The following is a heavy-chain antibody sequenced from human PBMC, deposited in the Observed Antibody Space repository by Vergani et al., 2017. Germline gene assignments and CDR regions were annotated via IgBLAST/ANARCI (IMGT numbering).Heavy chain of an antibody. CDR1: GFTFSSYA. V-gene: IGHV3-23*04. Sequence: EVQLVESGRGLVKPGGSLRLSCAAPGFTFSSYAMSWVRQAPGKGLEWVSAISGSGGSTDYADSVKGRCTLSRDNSKNTLYLQMNSLRAEDTAVYYCAKSTGMNAFDIWGQGTMVTVSS. D-gene: IGHD3-10*01. J-gene: IGHJ3*02. CDR2: ISGSGGST. CDR3: AKSTGMNAFDI.